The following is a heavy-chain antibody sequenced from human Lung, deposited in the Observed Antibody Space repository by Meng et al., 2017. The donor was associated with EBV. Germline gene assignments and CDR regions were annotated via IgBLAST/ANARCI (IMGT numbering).Heavy chain of an antibody. CDR3: ARDRDIVAAVQDY. D-gene: IGHD5-12*01. Sequence: QVSLLQAGPEVKKPGSSGKVSCKASGGTFSSYTISWVRQAPGQGLEWMGWISGHNGNTNFAQKLQDRVIMTTDTSTSTAYMELRSLRSDDTAVYYCARDRDIVAAVQDYWGQGTLVTVSS. V-gene: IGHV1-18*01. CDR1: GGTFSSYT. CDR2: ISGHNGNT. J-gene: IGHJ4*02.